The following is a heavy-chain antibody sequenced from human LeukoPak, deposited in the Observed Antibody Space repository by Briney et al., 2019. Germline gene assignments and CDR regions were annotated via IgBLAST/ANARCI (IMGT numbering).Heavy chain of an antibody. CDR1: GFTFSDYY. D-gene: IGHD3-3*01. CDR3: ASYDFWSGYQKSGYY. Sequence: GGSLRLSCAASGFTFSDYYMSLIRQAPGKGLEWVSYISSSGSTIYYADSVKGRFTISRDNAKNSLYLQMNSLRAEDTAVYYCASYDFWSGYQKSGYYWGQGTLVTVSS. J-gene: IGHJ4*02. V-gene: IGHV3-11*04. CDR2: ISSSGSTI.